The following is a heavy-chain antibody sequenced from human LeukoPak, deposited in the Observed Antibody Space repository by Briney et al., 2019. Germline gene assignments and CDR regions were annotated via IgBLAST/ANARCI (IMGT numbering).Heavy chain of an antibody. CDR3: ARGFGSGCPFDY. CDR1: GFTFSSYW. V-gene: IGHV4-34*01. Sequence: PGGSLRLSCAASGFTFSSYWMSWIRQPPGKGLEWIGEINHSGSTNYNPSLKSRVTISVDTSKNQFSLKLSSVTAADTAVYYCARGFGSGCPFDYWGQGTLVTVSS. D-gene: IGHD6-19*01. J-gene: IGHJ4*02. CDR2: INHSGST.